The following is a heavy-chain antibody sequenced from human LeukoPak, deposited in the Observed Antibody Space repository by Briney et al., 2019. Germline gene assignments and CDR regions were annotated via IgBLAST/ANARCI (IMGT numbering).Heavy chain of an antibody. CDR3: ARDKNYDFWSGYYGGVDYYYYGMDV. CDR2: ISSSSYI. J-gene: IGHJ6*02. CDR1: GFTFSSYS. D-gene: IGHD3-3*01. Sequence: GGSLRLSCAASGFTFSSYSMNWVRQAPGKGLEWVSSISSSSYIYYADSVKGRFTISRDNAKNSLYLQMSSLRAEDTAVYYCARDKNYDFWSGYYGGVDYYYYGMDVWGQGTTVTVSS. V-gene: IGHV3-21*01.